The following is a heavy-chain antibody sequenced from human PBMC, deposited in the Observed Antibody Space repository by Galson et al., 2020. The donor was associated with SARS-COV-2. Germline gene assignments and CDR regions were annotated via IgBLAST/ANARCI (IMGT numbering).Heavy chain of an antibody. CDR1: GGSISSYY. CDR2: IYTSGST. D-gene: IGHD3-3*01. CDR3: ARAAQTNDFWSDNTRTGMDV. V-gene: IGHV4-4*07. J-gene: IGHJ6*02. Sequence: ETSETLSLTCTVSGGSISSYYWSWIRQPAGKGLEWIGRIYTSGSTNYNPSLKSRVTMSVDTSKNQFSLKLSSVTAADTAVYYCARAAQTNDFWSDNTRTGMDVWGQGTTVTVSS.